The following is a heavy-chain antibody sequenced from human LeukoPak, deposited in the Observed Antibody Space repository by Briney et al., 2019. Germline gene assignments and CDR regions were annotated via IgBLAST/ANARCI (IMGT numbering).Heavy chain of an antibody. Sequence: GGSLRLSCAASGFTFSSYSMNWVRQAPGKGLEGVSSISSSSSYIYYADSVKGRFTISRDNAKNSLYLQMNSLRAEDTAVYYCARDGERFLEWLLSNYYYYMDVWGKGTTVTVSS. CDR1: GFTFSSYS. J-gene: IGHJ6*03. D-gene: IGHD3-3*01. CDR2: ISSSSSYI. CDR3: ARDGERFLEWLLSNYYYYMDV. V-gene: IGHV3-21*01.